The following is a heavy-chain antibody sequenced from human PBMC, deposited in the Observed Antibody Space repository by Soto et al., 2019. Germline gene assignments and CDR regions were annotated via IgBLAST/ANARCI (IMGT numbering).Heavy chain of an antibody. V-gene: IGHV4-30-4*01. CDR2: IYYSGST. CDR3: ARDKGYYGSGSYPEAGCYYGMDV. D-gene: IGHD3-10*01. J-gene: IGHJ6*02. CDR1: GGSISSGDYY. Sequence: QVQLQESGPGLVKPSQTLSLTCTVSGGSISSGDYYWSWIRQPPGKGLEWIGYIYYSGSTYYNPSLKSRVTISVYTSKNQFSLKLSSVTAADTAVYYCARDKGYYGSGSYPEAGCYYGMDVWGQGTTVTVSS.